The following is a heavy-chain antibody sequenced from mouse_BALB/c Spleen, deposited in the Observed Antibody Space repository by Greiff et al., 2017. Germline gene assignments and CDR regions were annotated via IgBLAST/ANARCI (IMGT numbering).Heavy chain of an antibody. CDR2: ISDGGSYT. V-gene: IGHV5-4*02. CDR1: GFTFSDYY. Sequence: DVHLVESGGGLVKPGGSLKLSCAASGFTFSDYYMYWVRQTPEKRLEWVATISDGGSYTYYPDSVKGRFTISRDNAKNNLYLQMSSLKSEDTAMYYCARDDYDGFAYWGQGTLVTVSA. D-gene: IGHD2-4*01. J-gene: IGHJ3*01. CDR3: ARDDYDGFAY.